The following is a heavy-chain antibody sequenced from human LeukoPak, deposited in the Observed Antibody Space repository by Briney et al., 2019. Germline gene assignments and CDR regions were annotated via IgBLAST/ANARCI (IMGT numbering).Heavy chain of an antibody. CDR2: IKQDGSET. Sequence: GGSLRLSCAASGFTFSLSWMSWVRQAPGKGLEWVANIKQDGSETHYVDSVKGRFTISRDNAKNSLYLQMNSLRAEDTALYYCAKDTGYYYDSSNYWVWGQGTLVTVSS. CDR3: AKDTGYYYDSSNYWV. CDR1: GFTFSLSW. D-gene: IGHD3-22*01. J-gene: IGHJ4*02. V-gene: IGHV3-7*01.